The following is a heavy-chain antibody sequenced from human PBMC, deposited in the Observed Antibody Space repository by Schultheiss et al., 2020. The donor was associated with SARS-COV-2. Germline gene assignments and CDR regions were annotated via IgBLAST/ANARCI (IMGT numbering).Heavy chain of an antibody. CDR1: GYTFTSYG. CDR3: AREPPVGYSGTDAFDI. D-gene: IGHD2-15*01. CDR2: INPNSGGT. V-gene: IGHV1-18*01. J-gene: IGHJ3*02. Sequence: ASVKVSCKASGYTFTSYGISWVRQAPGQGLEWMGWINPNSGGTNYAQKFQGRVTMTRDTSTSTVYMELSSLRSEDTAVYYCAREPPVGYSGTDAFDIWGQGTMVTVSS.